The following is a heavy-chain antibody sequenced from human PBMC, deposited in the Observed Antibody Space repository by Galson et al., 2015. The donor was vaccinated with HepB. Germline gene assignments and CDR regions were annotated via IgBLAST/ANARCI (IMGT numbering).Heavy chain of an antibody. CDR3: ARPLVLNGRFTPGVGPFHI. D-gene: IGHD2-8*01. V-gene: IGHV4-39*01. CDR1: GVSISGGQYY. CDR2: IYFGGRT. Sequence: SETLSLTCAVSGVSISGGQYYWGWIRQSPTKGLDWIGSIYFGGRTYFSPSFQSRVAMSVDTSKNRLSLTLRSVTAADTAVYYCARPLVLNGRFTPGVGPFHIWGHGTMATVSA. J-gene: IGHJ3*02.